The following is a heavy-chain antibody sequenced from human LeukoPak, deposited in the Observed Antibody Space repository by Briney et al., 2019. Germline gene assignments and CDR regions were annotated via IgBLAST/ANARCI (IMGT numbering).Heavy chain of an antibody. CDR3: AREAPYYMDV. CDR1: GFTVSSNY. J-gene: IGHJ6*03. V-gene: IGHV3-20*04. Sequence: PGGSLRLSCAASGFTVSSNYMSWVRQAPGKGLEWVSGINWNGGSTGYADSVKGRFTISRDNAKNSLYLQMNSLRAEDTALYYCAREAPYYMDVWGKGTTVTVSS. CDR2: INWNGGST.